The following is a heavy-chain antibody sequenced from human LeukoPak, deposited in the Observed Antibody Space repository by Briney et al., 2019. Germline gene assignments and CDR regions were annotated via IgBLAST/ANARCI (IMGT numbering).Heavy chain of an antibody. Sequence: GGSLRLSCAASGFTFSSYAMSWVRQAPGKGLEWASAISGSGGSTYYADSVKGRFTISRDNSKNTLYLQMNSLRAEDTAVYYCAKGPYYYGSGSYYNPFDYWGQGTLVTVSS. CDR1: GFTFSSYA. CDR3: AKGPYYYGSGSYYNPFDY. D-gene: IGHD3-10*01. V-gene: IGHV3-23*01. CDR2: ISGSGGST. J-gene: IGHJ4*02.